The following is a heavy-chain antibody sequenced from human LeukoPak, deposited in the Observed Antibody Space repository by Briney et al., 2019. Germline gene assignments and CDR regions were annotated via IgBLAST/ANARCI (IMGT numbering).Heavy chain of an antibody. CDR3: VKEREITMIVVVITTTLDY. CDR1: GFTFSSYA. J-gene: IGHJ4*02. V-gene: IGHV3-23*01. CDR2: ISGSGGST. Sequence: GGSLRLSCAASGFTFSSYAMSWVRQAPGKGLEWVSAISGSGGSTYYADSVKGRFTISRDNSKNTLYLQMNSLRAEDTAVYYCVKEREITMIVVVITTTLDYWGQGTLVTVSS. D-gene: IGHD3-22*01.